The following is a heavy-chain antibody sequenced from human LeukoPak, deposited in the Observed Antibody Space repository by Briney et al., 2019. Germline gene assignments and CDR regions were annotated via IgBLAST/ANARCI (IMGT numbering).Heavy chain of an antibody. CDR3: ARAPITSLVRYHMDV. J-gene: IGHJ6*03. CDR2: IYYSGST. CDR1: VCSISSSNYY. Sequence: SETLSLTCTCSVCSISSSNYYWGWIRQPPGRGLEWIGTIYYSGSTYYNPSLKSRVTISVDTSKVQFSLKLNSVTAADTAVYYCARAPITSLVRYHMDVWGKGTTVTVSS. V-gene: IGHV4-39*01.